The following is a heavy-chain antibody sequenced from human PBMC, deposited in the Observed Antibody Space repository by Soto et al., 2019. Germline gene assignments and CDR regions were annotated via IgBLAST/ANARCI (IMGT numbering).Heavy chain of an antibody. J-gene: IGHJ5*02. D-gene: IGHD4-17*01. CDR2: IYYSGST. Sequence: SETLSLTCTVSGGSISSGDYYWSWIRQPPGKGLEWIGYIYYSGSTYYNPSLKSRVTISVDTSKNQFSLKLSSVTAADTAVYYCARETVTTPNWFDPWGQGTLVTVSS. CDR1: GGSISSGDYY. CDR3: ARETVTTPNWFDP. V-gene: IGHV4-30-4*01.